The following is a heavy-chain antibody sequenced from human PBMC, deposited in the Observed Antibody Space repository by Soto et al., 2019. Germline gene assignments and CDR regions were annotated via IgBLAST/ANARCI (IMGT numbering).Heavy chain of an antibody. V-gene: IGHV3-74*01. CDR3: AKQRSGYYLF. J-gene: IGHJ4*02. CDR1: GFTFRSYW. CDR2: INSDGSST. Sequence: GGSLRLSCAASGFTFRSYWMQWVRQAPGKGLVWVSWINSDGSSTSYADSVKGRFTISRDNAKNTLYLQMNSLRAEDTAVYYCAKQRSGYYLFWCQGTLVTVSS. D-gene: IGHD3-22*01.